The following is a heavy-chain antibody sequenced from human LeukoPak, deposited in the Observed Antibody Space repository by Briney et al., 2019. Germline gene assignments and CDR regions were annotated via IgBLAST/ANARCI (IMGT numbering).Heavy chain of an antibody. CDR1: GFNVTTNN. CDR3: GRRFCNSCPLDF. Sequence: GGSLRLSCVGSGFNVTTNNMYWVRQAPGKGLECVSTFLAGGLLDYADSVRDRFTISRDTSKNTLYLQMNSLSAEHTAVYCCGRRFCNSCPLDFWGQGTLVTVSS. CDR2: FLAGGLL. J-gene: IGHJ4*02. V-gene: IGHV3-66*04. D-gene: IGHD2-21*01.